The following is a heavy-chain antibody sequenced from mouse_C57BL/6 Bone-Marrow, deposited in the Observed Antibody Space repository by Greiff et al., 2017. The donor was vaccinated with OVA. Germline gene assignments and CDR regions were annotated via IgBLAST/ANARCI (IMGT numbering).Heavy chain of an antibody. V-gene: IGHV1-63*01. CDR1: GYTFTNYW. CDR2: IYPGGGYT. J-gene: IGHJ4*01. Sequence: VQLQQSGAELVRPGTSVKMSCKASGYTFTNYWIGWAKQRPGHGLEWIGDIYPGGGYTNYNEKFKGKATLTADKSSSTAYMQFSSLTSEDSAIYYCARSVLHGPYYYAMDYWGQGTSVTVSS. D-gene: IGHD1-1*01. CDR3: ARSVLHGPYYYAMDY.